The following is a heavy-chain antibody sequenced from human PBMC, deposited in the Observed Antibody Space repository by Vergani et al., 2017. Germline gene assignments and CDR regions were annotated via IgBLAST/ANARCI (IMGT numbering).Heavy chain of an antibody. CDR2: NNYSGST. CDR1: GGSFSGYY. Sequence: QVQLQQWGAGLLKPSETLSLTCAVYGGSFSGYYWSWIRQPPGKGLEWIGENNYSGSTHYQPSLKSRFTISVDTAKNQFSLKLSSVTAADTAVYYCARVQELYDFWSGYRVHYYYYMDVWGKGTTVTVSS. CDR3: ARVQELYDFWSGYRVHYYYYMDV. D-gene: IGHD3-3*01. J-gene: IGHJ6*03. V-gene: IGHV4-34*01.